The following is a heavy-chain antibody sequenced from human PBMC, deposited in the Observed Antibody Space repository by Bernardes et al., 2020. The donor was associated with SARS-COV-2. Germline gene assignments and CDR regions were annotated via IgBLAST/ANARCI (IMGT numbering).Heavy chain of an antibody. CDR3: AKPTVAWVQLTTGFDY. CDR2: IAYDGSYK. D-gene: IGHD5-18*01. V-gene: IGHV3-30-3*02. Sequence: GGSLRLSCAASGFTFSYYAMHWVRQAPGKGLEWVAIIAYDGSYKYYADSVKGRFTISRDNSKNTLYLQVNSLRPEDTAVYYCAKPTVAWVQLTTGFDYWGQGTLVTGSS. CDR1: GFTFSYYA. J-gene: IGHJ4*02.